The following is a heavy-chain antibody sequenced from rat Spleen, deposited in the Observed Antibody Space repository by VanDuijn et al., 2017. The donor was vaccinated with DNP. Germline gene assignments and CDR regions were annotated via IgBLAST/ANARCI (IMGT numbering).Heavy chain of an antibody. CDR3: ARLQNWGLFDY. D-gene: IGHD5-1*01. V-gene: IGHV3-3*01. CDR2: INGAGST. CDR1: GYSITSSNN. Sequence: EVQLQESGPGLVKPSQSLSLTCSVTGYSITSSNNWNWLRKFPENKLEWMGHINGAGSTNYNPSLKSRISITRDTSKNQFFLRVNSVTTEDTATYYCARLQNWGLFDYWGQGVMVTVSS. J-gene: IGHJ2*01.